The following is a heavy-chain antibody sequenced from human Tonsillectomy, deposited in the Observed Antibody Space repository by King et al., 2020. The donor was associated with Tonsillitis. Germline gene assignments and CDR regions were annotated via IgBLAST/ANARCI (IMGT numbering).Heavy chain of an antibody. CDR1: GGSIRGYY. D-gene: IGHD2-21*02. CDR2: IHYSGST. CDR3: ARAGCGGDCPSLDY. J-gene: IGHJ4*02. V-gene: IGHV4-59*01. Sequence: LQLQESGPGLVKPSETLSLTCSVSGGSIRGYYWSWMRQPPGKGLEWSGFIHYSGSTNYGPSLKSRVTISVDTSKNQFSLTLTSVTAADTAGYYCARAGCGGDCPSLDYWGQGTLVTVSS.